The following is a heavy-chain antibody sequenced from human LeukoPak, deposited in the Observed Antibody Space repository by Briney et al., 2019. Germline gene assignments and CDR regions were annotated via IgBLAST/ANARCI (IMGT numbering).Heavy chain of an antibody. CDR1: GFTFSGSA. D-gene: IGHD4-23*01. CDR3: TSDGGNSDYYYYMDV. CDR2: IRSKANSYAT. J-gene: IGHJ6*03. Sequence: GGSLRLSCAASGFTFSGSAMHWVRQASGKGLEWVGRIRSKANSYATAYAASVKGGFTISRDDSKNTAHLQMNSLKTEDTAVYYCTSDGGNSDYYYYMDVWGKGTTVTVSS. V-gene: IGHV3-73*01.